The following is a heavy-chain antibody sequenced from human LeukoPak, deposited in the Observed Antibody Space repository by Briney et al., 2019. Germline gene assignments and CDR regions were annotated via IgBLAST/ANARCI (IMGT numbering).Heavy chain of an antibody. Sequence: SETLSLTCTVSSGSISSYYWSWIRQPPGKGLEWIGYIYTNGSTNYNPSLKSRVTISVDTSKNQFSLKLSSATAADTAVYYCARLKYSSSSWFDPWGQGTLVTVSS. D-gene: IGHD6-6*01. J-gene: IGHJ5*02. CDR2: IYTNGST. CDR3: ARLKYSSSSWFDP. V-gene: IGHV4-4*09. CDR1: SGSISSYY.